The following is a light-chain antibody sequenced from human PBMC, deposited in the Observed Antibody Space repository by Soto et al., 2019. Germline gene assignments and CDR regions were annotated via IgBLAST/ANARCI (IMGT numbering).Light chain of an antibody. CDR1: QGISSW. Sequence: DIQMTQSPSSVSASVVDRVTITCRASQGISSWLAWYQQKPGKAPKVLIFDASSLESGVPSRFSGSGSATEFTLTISSLQPDDFATYYCQQYSTYPWTFGQGTKVDIK. V-gene: IGKV1-5*01. CDR3: QQYSTYPWT. CDR2: DAS. J-gene: IGKJ1*01.